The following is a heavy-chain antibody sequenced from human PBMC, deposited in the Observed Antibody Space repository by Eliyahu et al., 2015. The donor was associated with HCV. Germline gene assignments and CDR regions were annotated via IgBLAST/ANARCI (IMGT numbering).Heavy chain of an antibody. Sequence: QLQLQESGPGLVKPSETLSLTCTVSGGSISSSSYYWGWIRQPPGKGLEWIGSIYYSGSTYYNPSLKSRVTISVDTSKNQFSLKLSSVTAADTAVYYCARVRGTANNWFDPWGQGTLVTVSS. J-gene: IGHJ5*02. CDR2: IYYSGST. V-gene: IGHV4-39*01. D-gene: IGHD3-10*01. CDR1: GGSISSSSYY. CDR3: ARVRGTANNWFDP.